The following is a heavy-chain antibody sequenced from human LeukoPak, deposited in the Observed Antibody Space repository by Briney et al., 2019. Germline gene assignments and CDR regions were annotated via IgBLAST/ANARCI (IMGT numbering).Heavy chain of an antibody. Sequence: ASVKVSCKASGYTFTSYDINWVRQATGQGLEWMGWINPNSGGTNYAQKFQGRVTMTRDTSISTAYMELSRLRSDDTAVYYCARDGGTVYWGQGTLVTVSS. V-gene: IGHV1-2*02. CDR3: ARDGGTVY. CDR2: INPNSGGT. D-gene: IGHD2-21*02. CDR1: GYTFTSYD. J-gene: IGHJ4*02.